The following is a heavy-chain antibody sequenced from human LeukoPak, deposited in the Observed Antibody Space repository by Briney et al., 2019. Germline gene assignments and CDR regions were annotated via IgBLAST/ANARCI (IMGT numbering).Heavy chain of an antibody. D-gene: IGHD4-17*01. CDR1: GYTFTSYG. V-gene: IGHV1-18*01. J-gene: IGHJ4*02. CDR3: ARESSSPYGDCASDY. Sequence: ASVKVSCKASGYTFTSYGISWVRQAPGQGLEWMGWISAYNGNTNYAQKLQGRVTMTTDTSTSTAYMELRSLRSDDTAAYYCARESSSPYGDCASDYWGQGTLVTVSS. CDR2: ISAYNGNT.